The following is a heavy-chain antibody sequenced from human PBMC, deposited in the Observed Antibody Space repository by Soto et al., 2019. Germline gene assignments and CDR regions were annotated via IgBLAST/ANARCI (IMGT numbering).Heavy chain of an antibody. CDR2: ISGSGGST. V-gene: IGHV3-23*01. CDR3: AKASTWFGEFPPFVY. CDR1: GFTFSSYA. Sequence: GGSLRLSCAASGFTFSSYAMSWVRQAPGKGLEWVSAISGSGGSTYYADSVKGRFTISRDNSKNTLYLQMNSLRAEDTAVYYCAKASTWFGEFPPFVYWGQGTLVTVSS. D-gene: IGHD3-10*01. J-gene: IGHJ4*02.